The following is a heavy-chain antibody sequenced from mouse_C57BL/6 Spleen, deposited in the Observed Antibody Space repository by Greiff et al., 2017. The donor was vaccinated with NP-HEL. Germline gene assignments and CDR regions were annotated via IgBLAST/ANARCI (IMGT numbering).Heavy chain of an antibody. J-gene: IGHJ3*01. CDR1: GYAFSSSW. CDR3: ALYGSNAY. Sequence: VQLQQSGPELVKPGASVKISCKASGYAFSSSWMNWVKQRPGQGLEWIGRIYPGDGDTNYNGKFKGKATLTADKSSSTAYMQLSSLTSEDSAVYFCALYGSNAYWGQGTLVTVSA. D-gene: IGHD1-1*01. V-gene: IGHV1-82*01. CDR2: IYPGDGDT.